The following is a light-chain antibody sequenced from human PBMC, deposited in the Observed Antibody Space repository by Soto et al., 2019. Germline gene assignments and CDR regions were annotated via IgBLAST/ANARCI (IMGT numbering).Light chain of an antibody. CDR1: SSDVGNYNY. CDR2: QVN. Sequence: QSALTQPPSASGSPGQSVTISCTGTSSDVGNYNYVSWYQQHPGKAPRLTIYQVNKRPSGVPDRFSGSKSGNTASLTVSGLQAEDEADYYCTSYSGVNQVLFGGGTKVTVL. J-gene: IGLJ3*02. CDR3: TSYSGVNQVL. V-gene: IGLV2-8*01.